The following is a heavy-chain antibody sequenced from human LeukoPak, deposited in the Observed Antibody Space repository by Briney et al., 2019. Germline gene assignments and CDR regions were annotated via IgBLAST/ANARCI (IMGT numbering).Heavy chain of an antibody. J-gene: IGHJ6*03. CDR3: AKAAYCSGGSCYYNYYYYMDV. Sequence: GGSLRLSCAASGFTFSSYEMNWVRQAPGKGLEWVSYISSSGSTIYYADSVKGRFTISRDNAKNSLYLQMNSLRAEDTAVYYCAKAAYCSGGSCYYNYYYYMDVWGKGTTVTVSS. CDR2: ISSSGSTI. V-gene: IGHV3-48*03. D-gene: IGHD2-15*01. CDR1: GFTFSSYE.